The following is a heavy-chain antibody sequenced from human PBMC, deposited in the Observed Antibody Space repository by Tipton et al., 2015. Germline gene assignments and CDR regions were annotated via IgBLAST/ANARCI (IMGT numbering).Heavy chain of an antibody. J-gene: IGHJ6*02. CDR2: IYYSGST. CDR3: ARHRGLGSSSGGYYYGMDV. Sequence: TLSLTCTVSGGSISSSSYFWGWIRQPPGKGLEWIGNIYYSGSTYYNLSLKSRVTISLDTSKNQFSLSLSSVTAADTAVYYCARHRGLGSSSGGYYYGMDVWGQGTTVTVSS. D-gene: IGHD3-16*01. CDR1: GGSISSSSYF. V-gene: IGHV4-39*01.